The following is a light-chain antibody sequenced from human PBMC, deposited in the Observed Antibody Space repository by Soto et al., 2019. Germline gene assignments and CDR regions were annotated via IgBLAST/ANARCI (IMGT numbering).Light chain of an antibody. V-gene: IGKV4-1*01. J-gene: IGKJ5*01. CDR3: QQYYSAPVT. CDR2: WSS. Sequence: DIVMTQSPDSLAVSLGEMATINCKSSQIVLYNSNNKNYLAWYQQKPGQPPKLLIYWSSARQSGVPDRFSGSGSGADFTLTISSLQAEDAAVYYCQQYYSAPVTFGQGTRLEIK. CDR1: QIVLYNSNNKNY.